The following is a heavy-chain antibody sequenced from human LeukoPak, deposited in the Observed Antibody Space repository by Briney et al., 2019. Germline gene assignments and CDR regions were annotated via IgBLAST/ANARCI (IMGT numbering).Heavy chain of an antibody. J-gene: IGHJ4*02. CDR2: ISSSSSYI. V-gene: IGHV3-21*01. D-gene: IGHD2-15*01. Sequence: GGSLRLSCAASGFTFSSYSMNWVRQAPGKGLEWVSSISSSSSYIYYADSVKGRFTISRDNAKNSLYLQMNSLRAEDTAVYYCASLYRGVVVVAATKADYWGQGTLVTVSS. CDR3: ASLYRGVVVVAATKADY. CDR1: GFTFSSYS.